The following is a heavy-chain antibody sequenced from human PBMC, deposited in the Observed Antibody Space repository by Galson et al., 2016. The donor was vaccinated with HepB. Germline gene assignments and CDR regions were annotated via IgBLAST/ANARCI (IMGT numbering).Heavy chain of an antibody. D-gene: IGHD2-21*02. J-gene: IGHJ4*02. CDR1: GFTFSNYY. V-gene: IGHV3-11*06. Sequence: SLRLSCAASGFTFSNYYMSWVRQAPGKGLEWVSDISSSSAYTKYADSLKGRFTISRDNAKNSLYLQMNSLRVEDTAVYYCARRLWGAYCDGDCYSSDYWGQGALVTVSS. CDR3: ARRLWGAYCDGDCYSSDY. CDR2: ISSSSAYT.